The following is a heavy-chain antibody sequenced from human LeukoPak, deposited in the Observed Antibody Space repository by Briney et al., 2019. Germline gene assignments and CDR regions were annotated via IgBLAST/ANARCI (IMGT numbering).Heavy chain of an antibody. J-gene: IGHJ4*02. CDR3: ARGLYYYDSSGYYAYFDY. V-gene: IGHV4-34*01. CDR2: INHSGST. Sequence: SETLSLTCAVYGGSFSGYYWSWIRQPPGKGLEWIGEINHSGSTNYNPSLKSRVTISVDTSKNQFSLKLSSVTAADTAVYYCARGLYYYDSSGYYAYFDYWGQGTLVTVSS. CDR1: GGSFSGYY. D-gene: IGHD3-22*01.